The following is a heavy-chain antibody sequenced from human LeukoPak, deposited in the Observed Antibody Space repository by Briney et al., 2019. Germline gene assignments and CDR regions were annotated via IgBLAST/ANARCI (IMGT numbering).Heavy chain of an antibody. D-gene: IGHD4-23*01. V-gene: IGHV4-39*01. CDR3: ARCSYSSNWSKDY. CDR1: GGSISRSTNY. J-gene: IGHJ4*02. Sequence: PSETLSLTCTVSGGSISRSTNYWGWIRQPPGKGLEWIGSIYYSGSTYYNPSLKSRVTISVDPSKNQFSLKVSSVTAADTAVYYCARCSYSSNWSKDYWGQGTLVTVSS. CDR2: IYYSGST.